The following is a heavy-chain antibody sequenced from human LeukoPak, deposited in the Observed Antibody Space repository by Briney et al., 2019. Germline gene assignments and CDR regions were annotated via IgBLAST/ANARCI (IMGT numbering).Heavy chain of an antibody. CDR2: IRYDGSNK. J-gene: IGHJ3*02. CDR1: GFTFSSYG. Sequence: GGSLRLSCAASGFTFSSYGMHWVRQAPGKGLEWVAFIRYDGSNKYYADSVKGRFTISRDNSKNTLYLQMNSLRSEDTAVYYCAKEFVVWGAFDIWGQGTMVTVSS. CDR3: AKEFVVWGAFDI. V-gene: IGHV3-30*02. D-gene: IGHD2-2*01.